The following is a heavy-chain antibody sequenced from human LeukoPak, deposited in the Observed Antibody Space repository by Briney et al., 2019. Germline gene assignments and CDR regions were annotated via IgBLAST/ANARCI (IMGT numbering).Heavy chain of an antibody. Sequence: PGGSLRLSCAASGFTFSSYAMSWVRQAPGKGLEWAAIITGGGNTYYTDSVKGRFTISRDNSKNTLYLQMNSLRAEDTAVYYCAKDLTYSPKDYYFDYWGQGTLVTVSS. CDR3: AKDLTYSPKDYYFDY. CDR2: ITGGGNT. V-gene: IGHV3-23*01. J-gene: IGHJ4*02. D-gene: IGHD2-15*01. CDR1: GFTFSSYA.